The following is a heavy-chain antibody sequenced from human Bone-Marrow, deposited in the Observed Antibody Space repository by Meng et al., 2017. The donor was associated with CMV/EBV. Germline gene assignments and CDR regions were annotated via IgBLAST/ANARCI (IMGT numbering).Heavy chain of an antibody. CDR2: ISWNSGSI. Sequence: GGSLRLSCAASGFTFDDYAMHWVRQAPGKGLEWVSGISWNSGSIGYADSVKGRFTISRDNAKNSLYLQMNSLRAEDTALYYCAKAGGSLGEVDYWGQGTLVTVSS. CDR3: AKAGGSLGEVDY. V-gene: IGHV3-9*01. CDR1: GFTFDDYA. D-gene: IGHD1-26*01. J-gene: IGHJ4*02.